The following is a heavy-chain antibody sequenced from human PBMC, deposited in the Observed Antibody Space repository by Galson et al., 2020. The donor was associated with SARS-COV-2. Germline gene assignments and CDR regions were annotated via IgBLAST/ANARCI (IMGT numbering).Heavy chain of an antibody. J-gene: IGHJ6*03. CDR3: ARDPGYCSGGSCSTKGGYYYYYYMDV. V-gene: IGHV1-69*13. CDR1: GGTFSSYA. CDR2: IIPIFGTA. Sequence: SVKVSCKASGGTFSSYAISWVRQAPGQGLEWMGGIIPIFGTANYAQKFQGRVTITADESTSTAYMALSSLRSEDTAVYYCARDPGYCSGGSCSTKGGYYYYYYMDVWGKGTTVTVS. D-gene: IGHD2-15*01.